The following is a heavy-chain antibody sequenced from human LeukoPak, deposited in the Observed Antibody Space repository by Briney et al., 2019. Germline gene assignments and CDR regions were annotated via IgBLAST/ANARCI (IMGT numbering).Heavy chain of an antibody. V-gene: IGHV4-39*07. D-gene: IGHD2/OR15-2a*01. CDR1: GGSISNNNDY. CDR3: ARDRWGGTTYGYFDY. CDR2: IYYSGST. J-gene: IGHJ4*02. Sequence: SETLSLTCTVSGGSISNNNDYWGWIRQPPGKGLEWIGSIYYSGSTYYNPSLKSPVTISVDTSKNQFSLKLSSMIAADTAVYYCARDRWGGTTYGYFDYWGQGTLVTVSS.